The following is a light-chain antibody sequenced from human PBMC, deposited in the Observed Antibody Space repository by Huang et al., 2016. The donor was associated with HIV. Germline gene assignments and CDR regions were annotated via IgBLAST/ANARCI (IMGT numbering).Light chain of an antibody. Sequence: EIVLTQSPATLSLSPGESATLSCSTSQSVFSYLAWYQQRPGQAPRLLMYDASNRATGVSARFSGSGSGTDFALTISSLESEDFAVYYCQQRSAWPRTFGQGTKLEI. V-gene: IGKV3-11*01. J-gene: IGKJ2*01. CDR3: QQRSAWPRT. CDR1: QSVFSY. CDR2: DAS.